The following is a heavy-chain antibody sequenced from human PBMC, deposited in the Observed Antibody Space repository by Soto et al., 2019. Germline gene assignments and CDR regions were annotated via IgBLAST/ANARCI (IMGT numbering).Heavy chain of an antibody. CDR1: GASLTSGTFY. Sequence: SETLSLTCTVSGASLTSGTFYWSWVRQPPGKGLELIGYVYHTGDTKYNPSLQSRVTISLDTSKNQFSLKLKSVTAADTAIYQCAREITIWGQGALVT. D-gene: IGHD3-3*01. J-gene: IGHJ4*02. CDR2: VYHTGDT. V-gene: IGHV4-61*01. CDR3: AREITI.